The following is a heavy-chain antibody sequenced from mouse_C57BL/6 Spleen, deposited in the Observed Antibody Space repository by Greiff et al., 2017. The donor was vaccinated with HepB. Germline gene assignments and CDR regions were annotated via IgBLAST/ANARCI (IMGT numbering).Heavy chain of an antibody. V-gene: IGHV3-6*01. Sequence: EVQLQQSGPGLVKPSQSLSLTCSVTGYSITSGYYWNWIRQFPGNKLEWMGYISYDGSNNYNPSLKNRISITRDTSKNQFFLKLNSVTTEDPATYYCASEHYDYDGAMDYWGQGTSVTVSS. D-gene: IGHD2-4*01. CDR3: ASEHYDYDGAMDY. CDR1: GYSITSGYY. CDR2: ISYDGSN. J-gene: IGHJ4*01.